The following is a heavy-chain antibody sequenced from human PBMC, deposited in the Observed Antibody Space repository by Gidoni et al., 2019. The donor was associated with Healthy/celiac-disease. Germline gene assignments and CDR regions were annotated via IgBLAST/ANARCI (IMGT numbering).Heavy chain of an antibody. CDR1: GGSISSYY. CDR2: IYYSGST. V-gene: IGHV4-59*08. CDR3: ARHARSSSWYRGYYFDY. D-gene: IGHD6-13*01. J-gene: IGHJ4*02. Sequence: QVQLQESGPGLVKPSETLSLTCTVSGGSISSYYWSWIRQPPGKGLEWIGYIYYSGSTNYNPSLKSRVTISVDTSKNQFSLKLSSVTAADTAVYYCARHARSSSWYRGYYFDYWGQGTLVTVSS.